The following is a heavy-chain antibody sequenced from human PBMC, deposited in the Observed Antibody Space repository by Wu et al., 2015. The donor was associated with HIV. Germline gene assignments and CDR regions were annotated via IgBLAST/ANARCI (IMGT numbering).Heavy chain of an antibody. Sequence: QVQLVQSGAEVKKPGASVKVSCKASGYTFSEHYIHWLRQAPGQGLEWMGWMNPNSGNTGYAQKFQGRVTMTRNTSISTAYMELSSLRSEDTAVYYCARGTRQWLAFDYVGPGERWSTVSS. D-gene: IGHD6-19*01. J-gene: IGHJ4*02. V-gene: IGHV1-8*01. CDR2: MNPNSGNT. CDR3: ARGTRQWLAFDY. CDR1: GYTFSEHY.